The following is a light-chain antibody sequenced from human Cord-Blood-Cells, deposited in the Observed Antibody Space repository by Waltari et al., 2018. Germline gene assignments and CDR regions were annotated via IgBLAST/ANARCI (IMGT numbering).Light chain of an antibody. CDR2: AAS. V-gene: IGKV1-39*01. CDR1: QSISSY. J-gene: IGKJ5*01. CDR3: QQSYSTPIT. Sequence: DIQMTQSPSSLSASVGDRVTITCRASQSISSYLNWYQQKPGKAPKLLIYAASSLQRGVPSSFSGSGSGTDFTLTISSLQPEDFATYYCQQSYSTPITFGQGTRLEIK.